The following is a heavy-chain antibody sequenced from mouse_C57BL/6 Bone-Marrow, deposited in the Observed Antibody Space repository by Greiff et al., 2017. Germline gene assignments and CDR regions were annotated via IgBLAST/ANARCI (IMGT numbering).Heavy chain of an antibody. J-gene: IGHJ1*03. V-gene: IGHV1-64*01. CDR3: AREGALLWLRGYFDV. CDR2: IHPNSGST. CDR1: GYTFTSYW. Sequence: VQLQQPGAELVKPGASVKLSCKASGYTFTSYWLHWVKQRPGQGLEWIGMIHPNSGSTNYNEKFKSKATLTVDKSSSTAYMQLSSLTSEDSAVDYCAREGALLWLRGYFDVWGKGTTGTVSS. D-gene: IGHD2-9*01.